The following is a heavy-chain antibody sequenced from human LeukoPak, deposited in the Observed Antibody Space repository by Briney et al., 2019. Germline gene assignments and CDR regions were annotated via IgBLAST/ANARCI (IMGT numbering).Heavy chain of an antibody. CDR3: ARETRLHSGSYSNDAFDI. V-gene: IGHV4-59*01. J-gene: IGHJ3*02. CDR2: ISYSGST. D-gene: IGHD1-26*01. CDR1: GGSISSYY. Sequence: PSDTLSLTCTVSGGSISSYYWIWIRQPPGKGLESIGYISYSGSTDYNPSLKSRVTISLATSKNQFSLRLSSVPAADTAVYYCARETRLHSGSYSNDAFDIWGQGTMVTVSS.